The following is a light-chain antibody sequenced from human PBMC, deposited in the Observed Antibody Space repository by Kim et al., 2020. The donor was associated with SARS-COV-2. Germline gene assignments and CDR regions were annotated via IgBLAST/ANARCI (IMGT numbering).Light chain of an antibody. V-gene: IGKV3-11*01. CDR1: RSVSSS. CDR3: QDRSNWPPA. CDR2: DAS. Sequence: IVLTQSPATLCLSPGERATLSCRASRSVSSSLAWYQQKPGQAPRLLIYDASNRAAGIPAMFSGSGSGTDFTLTISSLEPEDFAVYYCQDRSNWPPAFGGGTKLEI. J-gene: IGKJ4*01.